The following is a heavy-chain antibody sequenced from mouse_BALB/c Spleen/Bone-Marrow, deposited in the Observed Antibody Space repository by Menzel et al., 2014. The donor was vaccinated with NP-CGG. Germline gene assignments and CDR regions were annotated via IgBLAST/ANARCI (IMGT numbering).Heavy chain of an antibody. CDR2: INPGSGGA. V-gene: IGHV1-54*01. CDR1: GYAFTNYL. D-gene: IGHD3-2*01. J-gene: IGHJ2*01. CDR3: AREWTARAVDY. Sequence: VQLVESGAELVRPGTSVKVSCKASGYAFTNYLIEWVKLRPVQGLEWIGVINPGSGGANYNAKFKGKATLTADKSSSTAYMQLSSLTSDDSAVYFCAREWTARAVDYWGQGTTLTVSS.